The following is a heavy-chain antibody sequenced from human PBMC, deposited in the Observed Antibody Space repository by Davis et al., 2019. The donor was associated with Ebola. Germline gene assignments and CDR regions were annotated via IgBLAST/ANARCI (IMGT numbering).Heavy chain of an antibody. J-gene: IGHJ4*02. CDR1: GFTFSGSA. CDR2: IRSKANSYAT. V-gene: IGHV3-73*01. CDR3: AKEAADCGSDCNSLCDY. Sequence: GGSLRLSCAASGFTFSGSAMHWVRQASGKGLEWVGRIRSKANSYATAYAASVKGRFTISRDDSKNTAYLQMNSLKTEDTAVYYCAKEAADCGSDCNSLCDYWGQGTLVTVSS. D-gene: IGHD2-21*02.